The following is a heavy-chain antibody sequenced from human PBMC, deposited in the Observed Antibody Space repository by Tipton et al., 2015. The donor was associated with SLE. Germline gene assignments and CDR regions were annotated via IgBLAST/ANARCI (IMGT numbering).Heavy chain of an antibody. Sequence: TLSLTCTVSGGSISSYYWSWIRQPPGKGLEWIGYIYYSGSTNYNPSLKSRVTISVDTSKNQFSLKLSSVTAADTAVYYCARRAATSFYYYGMDVWSQGTTVTVSS. D-gene: IGHD6-25*01. J-gene: IGHJ6*02. CDR1: GGSISSYY. CDR2: IYYSGST. V-gene: IGHV4-59*08. CDR3: ARRAATSFYYYGMDV.